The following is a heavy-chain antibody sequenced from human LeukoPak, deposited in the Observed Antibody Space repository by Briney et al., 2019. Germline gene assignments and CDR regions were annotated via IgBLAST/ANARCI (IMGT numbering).Heavy chain of an antibody. CDR1: GGSISSYY. CDR2: IHTSGNT. CDR3: ARGNYVYCGGDCSRGAFDI. V-gene: IGHV4-4*07. D-gene: IGHD2-21*02. J-gene: IGHJ3*02. Sequence: SETLSLTCTVSGGSISSYYWSWLRQPAGKGLEWIGRIHTSGNTNYNPSLKSRVTMSADTSKNQFSLKLSSVTAADTAVYYCARGNYVYCGGDCSRGAFDIWGQGTMVTVSS.